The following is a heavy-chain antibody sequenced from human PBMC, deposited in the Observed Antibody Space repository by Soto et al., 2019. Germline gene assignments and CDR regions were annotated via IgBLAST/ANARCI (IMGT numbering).Heavy chain of an antibody. CDR1: GFTFSSYA. Sequence: HPGGSLRLSCAASGFTFSSYAMSWVRQAPGKGLEWVSAISGSGGSTYYADSVKGRFTISRDNSKNTLYLQMNSLRAEDTAVYYCAKDLAGTDYDFWSGSPVAFDIWGQGTMVTVSS. CDR2: ISGSGGST. CDR3: AKDLAGTDYDFWSGSPVAFDI. D-gene: IGHD3-3*01. V-gene: IGHV3-23*01. J-gene: IGHJ3*02.